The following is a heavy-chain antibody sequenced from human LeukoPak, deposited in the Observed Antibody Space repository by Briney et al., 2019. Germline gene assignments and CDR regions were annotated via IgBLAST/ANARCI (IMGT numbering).Heavy chain of an antibody. CDR2: MNPNSGNT. D-gene: IGHD3-3*01. J-gene: IGHJ6*02. Sequence: ASVKVSCKASGYTFTSYDINWVRQATGQGLEWMGWMNPNSGNTGYAQKFQGRVTMTRNTSISTAYMELSSLRSEVTAVYYCAREGFLEWLLYTDYYYGMDVWGQGTTVTVSS. V-gene: IGHV1-8*01. CDR3: AREGFLEWLLYTDYYYGMDV. CDR1: GYTFTSYD.